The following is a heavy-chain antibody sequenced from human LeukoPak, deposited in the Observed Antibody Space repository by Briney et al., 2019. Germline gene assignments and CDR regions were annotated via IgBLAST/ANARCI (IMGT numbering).Heavy chain of an antibody. CDR1: GGTFSSYA. V-gene: IGHV1-69*06. D-gene: IGHD3-10*01. CDR3: ASSYYGSGSYYYVKLLPPLRHMDV. CDR2: IIPIFGTA. J-gene: IGHJ6*03. Sequence: GASVKVSCKASGGTFSSYAINWVRQAPGQGLEWMGEIIPIFGTANYAQKFQGRVTITADRSTSTAYMELSSLRSEDTAVYYCASSYYGSGSYYYVKLLPPLRHMDVWGKGTTVTVSS.